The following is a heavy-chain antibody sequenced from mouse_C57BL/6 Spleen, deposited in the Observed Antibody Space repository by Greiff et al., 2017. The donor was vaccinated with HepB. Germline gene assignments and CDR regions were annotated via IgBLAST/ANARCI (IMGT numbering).Heavy chain of an antibody. D-gene: IGHD1-1*01. J-gene: IGHJ2*01. Sequence: VQLQQSGPELVKPGASVKMSCKASGYTFTDYNMHWVKQSHGKSLEWIGYINPNNGGNSYNQKFKGKATLTVNKSSSTAYMELRSLTSEDSAVYYCAIFYGSERYYFDYWGQGTTLTVSS. V-gene: IGHV1-22*01. CDR1: GYTFTDYN. CDR3: AIFYGSERYYFDY. CDR2: INPNNGGN.